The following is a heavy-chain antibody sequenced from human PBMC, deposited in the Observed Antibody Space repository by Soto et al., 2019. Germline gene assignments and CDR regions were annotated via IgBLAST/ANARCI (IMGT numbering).Heavy chain of an antibody. D-gene: IGHD3-10*01. CDR2: IKSKTDGGTT. CDR3: TTLVGYGSGTERPLYYYYYGMDV. CDR1: GFTFSNAW. Sequence: GGSLRLSCAASGFTFSNAWMSWVRQAPGKGLEWVGRIKSKTDGGTTDYAAPVKGRFTISRDDSKNTLYLQMNSLKTEDTAVYYCTTLVGYGSGTERPLYYYYYGMDVWGQGTTVTVSS. J-gene: IGHJ6*02. V-gene: IGHV3-15*01.